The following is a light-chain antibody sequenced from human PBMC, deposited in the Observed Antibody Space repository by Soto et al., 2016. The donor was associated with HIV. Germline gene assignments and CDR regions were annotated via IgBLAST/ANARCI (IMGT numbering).Light chain of an antibody. J-gene: IGKJ1*01. V-gene: IGKV1-5*03. CDR3: QQYNSYPWT. CDR1: QTISTW. Sequence: DIQMTQSPSTLSASVGDRVTITCRASQTISTWLAWYQQKPGKAPKLLIYKASSLQSGVPSRFSGSGSGTELTLTISSLQPDDFVSYYCQQYNSYPWTFGQGTKVESK. CDR2: KAS.